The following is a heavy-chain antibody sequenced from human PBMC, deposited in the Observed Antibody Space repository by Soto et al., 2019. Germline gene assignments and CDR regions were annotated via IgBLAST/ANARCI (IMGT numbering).Heavy chain of an antibody. V-gene: IGHV4-39*01. Sequence: SETLSLTCTVSGGSISSSSYYWGWIRQPPGKGLEWIGSIYYSGSTYYNPSLKSRVTISVDTSKNRFSLRLGSVTAAETAVYYCARHVHVDIVATTPGGYYYYMDVWGKGTTVTVSS. CDR2: IYYSGST. CDR3: ARHVHVDIVATTPGGYYYYMDV. D-gene: IGHD5-12*01. J-gene: IGHJ6*03. CDR1: GGSISSSSYY.